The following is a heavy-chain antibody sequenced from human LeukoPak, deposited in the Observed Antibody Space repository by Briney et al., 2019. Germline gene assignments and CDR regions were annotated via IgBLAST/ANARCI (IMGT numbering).Heavy chain of an antibody. CDR3: AGPLGELSLYRRYAFDI. Sequence: SVKVSCKASGGTFSSYAISWVRQAPGQGLEWMGRLIPILGIANYAQKFQGRVTITADKSTSTAYKELSSLRSEDTAVYYCAGPLGELSLYRRYAFDIWGQGTMVTVSS. D-gene: IGHD3-16*02. J-gene: IGHJ3*02. CDR1: GGTFSSYA. V-gene: IGHV1-69*04. CDR2: LIPILGIA.